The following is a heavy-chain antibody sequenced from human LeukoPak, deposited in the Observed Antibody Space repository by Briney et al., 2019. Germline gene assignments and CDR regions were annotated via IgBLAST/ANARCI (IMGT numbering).Heavy chain of an antibody. D-gene: IGHD6-13*01. CDR2: IRDRGGNT. CDR1: GFTSSDFD. J-gene: IGHJ5*02. Sequence: GGSLRLSCAVSGFTSSDFDMSWVRQAPGKGLQWVSAIRDRGGNTYYSDSVEGRFTMSRDNSKNTLYLQMNSLRVEDTAKYYCAKVSWSRSSPDSWGQGTLVTVSS. V-gene: IGHV3-23*01. CDR3: AKVSWSRSSPDS.